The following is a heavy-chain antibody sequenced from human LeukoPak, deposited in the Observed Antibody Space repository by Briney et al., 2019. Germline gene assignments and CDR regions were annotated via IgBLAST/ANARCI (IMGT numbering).Heavy chain of an antibody. CDR1: GGSISSYY. Sequence: SETLSLTCTVSGGSISSYYWSWIRRPAGKGLERIGRIYTSGSTNYNPSLKSRVTMSVDTSKNQFSLKLSSVTAADTAVYYCARGFTIFGVVIIGEAFDIWGQGTMVTVSS. V-gene: IGHV4-4*07. CDR2: IYTSGST. D-gene: IGHD3-3*01. CDR3: ARGFTIFGVVIIGEAFDI. J-gene: IGHJ3*02.